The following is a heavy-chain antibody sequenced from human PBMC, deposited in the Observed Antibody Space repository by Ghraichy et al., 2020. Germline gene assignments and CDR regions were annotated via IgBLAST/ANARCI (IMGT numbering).Heavy chain of an antibody. J-gene: IGHJ5*02. V-gene: IGHV3-15*01. D-gene: IGHD3-9*01. CDR3: TTALVLTAA. Sequence: GGSLRLSCAVSGFIFSNAWMSWVRQAPGKGLEWVGHIKSKTDGGTTDYAAPVKGRFTISRDDSKNTLYLQMNSLKIEDTAVYYCTTALVLTAAWGRGTLVTVSS. CDR2: IKSKTDGGTT. CDR1: GFIFSNAW.